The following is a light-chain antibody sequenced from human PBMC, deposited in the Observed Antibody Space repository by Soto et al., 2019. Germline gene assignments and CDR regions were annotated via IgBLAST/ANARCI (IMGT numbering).Light chain of an antibody. V-gene: IGKV3-15*01. Sequence: TRSAATRSVFPRQRAHLSLRASQSVRSNLAWYQQKPGQAPRLLIYDASTRATGISARFSGSGSGTEFTLTISSLQSEDFAVYYCQQYNNWPGYTFGPGSIVDVK. CDR2: DAS. J-gene: IGKJ3*01. CDR1: QSVRSN. CDR3: QQYNNWPGYT.